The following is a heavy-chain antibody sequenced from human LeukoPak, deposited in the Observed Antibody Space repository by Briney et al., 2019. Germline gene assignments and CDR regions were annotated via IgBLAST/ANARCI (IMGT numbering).Heavy chain of an antibody. CDR1: GFTFSSYG. Sequence: PGGSLRLSCAASGFTFSSYGMHWVRQAPGKGLEWVAFIRYDGSNKYYADSVKGRFTISRDNSKNTLYLQMNSLRAEDTAVYYCAKGRGYSYGYSDYYYMDVWGKGTTVTISS. CDR2: IRYDGSNK. D-gene: IGHD5-18*01. V-gene: IGHV3-30*02. J-gene: IGHJ6*03. CDR3: AKGRGYSYGYSDYYYMDV.